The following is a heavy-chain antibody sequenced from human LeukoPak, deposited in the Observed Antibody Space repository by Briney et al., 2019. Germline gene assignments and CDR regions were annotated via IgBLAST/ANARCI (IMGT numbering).Heavy chain of an antibody. Sequence: PSETLSLTCAVSGYSISSGYYWGWIRQPPGKGLEWIGSIYHSGSTYYNPSLKSRVTISVDTSKNQLSLKLSSVTAADTAVYYCARDLCSGGSCYRIGNWFDPWGQGTLVTVSS. CDR2: IYHSGST. CDR3: ARDLCSGGSCYRIGNWFDP. D-gene: IGHD2-15*01. CDR1: GYSISSGYY. V-gene: IGHV4-38-2*02. J-gene: IGHJ5*02.